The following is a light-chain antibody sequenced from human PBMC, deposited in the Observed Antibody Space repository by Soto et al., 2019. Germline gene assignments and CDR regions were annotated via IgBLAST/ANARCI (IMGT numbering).Light chain of an antibody. CDR2: DAS. CDR1: QRVSSY. V-gene: IGKV3-11*01. CDR3: QQRSNWPFLT. J-gene: IGKJ4*01. Sequence: EIVLTQSPATLSLSPGERATLSCRASQRVSSYLAWYQHKPGQAPRLLIYDASNRATGIPARFSGSGSGTDFTLTISSLEPEDFAVYYCQQRSNWPFLTFGGGTKVEIK.